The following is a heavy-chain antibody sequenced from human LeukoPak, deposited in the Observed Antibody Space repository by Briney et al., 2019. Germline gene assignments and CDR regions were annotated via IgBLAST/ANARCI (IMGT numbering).Heavy chain of an antibody. V-gene: IGHV3-23*01. J-gene: IGHJ4*02. CDR1: GCSVSRGT. Sequence: WVSLGLTGTVSGCSVSRGTRGWVGEGPGIGLELVSGISGSGTITHYAGSVEGRFSISRDNSKSTLSLQMNSLRAEDTAVYYCVQKLPGTTPIDYWGQGTLVIVSS. CDR3: VQKLPGTTPIDY. D-gene: IGHD1-1*01. CDR2: ISGSGTIT.